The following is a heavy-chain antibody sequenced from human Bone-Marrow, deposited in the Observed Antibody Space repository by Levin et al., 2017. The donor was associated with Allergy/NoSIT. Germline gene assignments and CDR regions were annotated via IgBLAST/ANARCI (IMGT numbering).Heavy chain of an antibody. CDR1: GFSFTSYA. CDR2: ISKAGNYK. CDR3: ATVDRSADSWEYYFDH. J-gene: IGHJ4*02. Sequence: PGGSLRLSCAASGFSFTSYAMNWVRQTPEKGLEWVASISKAGNYKFYADSVKGRFTISRDNHKTLVDLQMNSLRTGDTAVYYCATVDRSADSWEYYFDHWGQGVLVIVSS. V-gene: IGHV3-21*01. D-gene: IGHD1-26*01.